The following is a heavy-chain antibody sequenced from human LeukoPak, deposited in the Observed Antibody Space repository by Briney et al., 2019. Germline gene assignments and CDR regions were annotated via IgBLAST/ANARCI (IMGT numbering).Heavy chain of an antibody. CDR3: AKDILGGYSSGWQGFDY. V-gene: IGHV3-11*01. Sequence: PGGSLRLSCAASGFTFSDYYMSWIRQAPGKGLEWVSYIGSSGRTIYYADSVKGRFTISRDNAKNSLYLQMNSLRAEDMALYYCAKDILGGYSSGWQGFDYWGQGTLVTVSS. CDR1: GFTFSDYY. CDR2: IGSSGRTI. D-gene: IGHD6-19*01. J-gene: IGHJ4*02.